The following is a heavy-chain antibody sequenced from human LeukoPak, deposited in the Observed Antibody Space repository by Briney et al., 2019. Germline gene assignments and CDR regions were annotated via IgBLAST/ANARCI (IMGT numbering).Heavy chain of an antibody. V-gene: IGHV3-74*01. Sequence: GGSLRLSCAASGFTFSSYWMHWVRQAPGKGLVWVSRINSDGSSTSYADSVKGRFTISRDNAKNTLYLQMNSLRAEDTAVYYCAREAGSQLRYFDWFDSYYSDYWGQGTLVTVSS. CDR1: GFTFSSYW. D-gene: IGHD3-9*01. J-gene: IGHJ4*02. CDR3: AREAGSQLRYFDWFDSYYSDY. CDR2: INSDGSST.